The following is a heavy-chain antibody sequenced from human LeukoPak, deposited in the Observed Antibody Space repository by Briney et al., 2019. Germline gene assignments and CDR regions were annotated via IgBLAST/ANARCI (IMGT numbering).Heavy chain of an antibody. CDR2: INTSGGTT. CDR3: VRRIPYSSGLYYFDF. V-gene: IGHV3-64D*06. CDR1: GFTFNSCA. D-gene: IGHD6-19*01. J-gene: IGHJ4*02. Sequence: GGSLRLSCSASGFTFNSCAMNWVRQAPGKGLEYVSTINTSGGTTYYADSVKGRFTISRDNSKNILYLQMSSLRAEDTAVYYCVRRIPYSSGLYYFDFWGQGTLVTVSS.